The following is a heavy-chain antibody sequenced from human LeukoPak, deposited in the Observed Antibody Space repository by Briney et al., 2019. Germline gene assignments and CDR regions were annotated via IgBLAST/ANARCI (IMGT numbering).Heavy chain of an antibody. CDR2: IYYRGST. D-gene: IGHD1-26*01. J-gene: IGHJ4*02. CDR3: ARGEWELGGDY. CDR1: GGSISSRSYY. V-gene: IGHV4-39*07. Sequence: PSETLSLTCTVSGGSISSRSYYWGWIRQPPGKGLEWIGSIYYRGSTYYNPSLTSRVTISVDTSKNQFSLKLTSVTAADTAVYFCARGEWELGGDYWGQGTLVTVPS.